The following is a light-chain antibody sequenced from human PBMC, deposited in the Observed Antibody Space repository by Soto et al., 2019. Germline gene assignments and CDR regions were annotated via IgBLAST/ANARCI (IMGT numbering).Light chain of an antibody. Sequence: EIVLTQSPATLSLSPGERVTLSCRASQSVSSYLVWYQQKPGQAPRLPIYDASTRATGIPARFSGSGSGTDLTLTISSLEPEDFAVYYCQHRSSRPTYTFGQGTKLEIK. CDR3: QHRSSRPTYT. CDR2: DAS. J-gene: IGKJ2*01. V-gene: IGKV3-11*01. CDR1: QSVSSY.